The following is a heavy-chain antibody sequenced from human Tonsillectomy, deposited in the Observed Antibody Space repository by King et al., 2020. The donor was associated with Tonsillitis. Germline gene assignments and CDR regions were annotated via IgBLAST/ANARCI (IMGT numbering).Heavy chain of an antibody. J-gene: IGHJ4*02. Sequence: QLQESGPGLVKPSETLSLTCTVSGGSISNNNYYWGWIRQPPGTGLEWIGSIYYTGSTFYNPSLKSRVTISVDTSKHQFSVRLSSVTAADTAVYYCAGGSRWGLVDYWGLGALVTVSS. D-gene: IGHD2-21*01. V-gene: IGHV4-39*07. CDR3: AGGSRWGLVDY. CDR1: GGSISNNNYY. CDR2: IYYTGST.